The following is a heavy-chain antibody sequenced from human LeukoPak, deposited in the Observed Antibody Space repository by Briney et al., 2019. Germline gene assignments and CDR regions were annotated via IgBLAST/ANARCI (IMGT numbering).Heavy chain of an antibody. V-gene: IGHV3-48*02. CDR1: GFTFSSYS. CDR2: ISSSSSTI. D-gene: IGHD4-17*01. CDR3: ARDLRSFDY. Sequence: PGGSLRLSCAASGFTFSSYSMNWVRQAPGKGPEWVSYISSSSSTIYYADSVKGRFTISRDNVKNCLHLQMNSLRDEDTAVYYCARDLRSFDYWGLGTLVTVSS. J-gene: IGHJ4*02.